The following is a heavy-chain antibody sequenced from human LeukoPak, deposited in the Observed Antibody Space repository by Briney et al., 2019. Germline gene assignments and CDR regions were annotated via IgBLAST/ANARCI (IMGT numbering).Heavy chain of an antibody. V-gene: IGHV3-74*01. J-gene: IGHJ4*02. CDR1: GFTFSSYW. D-gene: IGHD1-26*01. CDR3: ARDQGSYEFDY. CDR2: INTDGSST. Sequence: PGGSLRLSCAASGFTFSSYWMHWVRQAPGKGLVWVSRINTDGSSTSYADSVKGRFTISRDNAKNTLYLQMNSLRAEDTAVYYCARDQGSYEFDYWGQGTLVTVSS.